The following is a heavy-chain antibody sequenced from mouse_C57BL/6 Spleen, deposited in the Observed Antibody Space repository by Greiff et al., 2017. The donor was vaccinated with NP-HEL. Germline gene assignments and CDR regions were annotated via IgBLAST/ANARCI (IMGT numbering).Heavy chain of an antibody. J-gene: IGHJ2*01. V-gene: IGHV5-4*01. CDR2: ISDGGSYT. CDR3: AREGNSNYGY. D-gene: IGHD2-5*01. CDR1: GFTFSSYA. Sequence: EVMLVESGGGLVKPGGSLKLSCAASGFTFSSYAMSWVRQTPEKRLEWVATISDGGSYTYYPDNVKGRFTISRDNAKNNLYLQMSHLKSEDTAMYYCAREGNSNYGYWGQGTTLTVSS.